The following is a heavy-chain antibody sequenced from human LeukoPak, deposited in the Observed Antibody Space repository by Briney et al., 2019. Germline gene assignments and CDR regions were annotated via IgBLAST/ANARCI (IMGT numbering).Heavy chain of an antibody. CDR1: GGTFSSYA. V-gene: IGHV1-69*04. J-gene: IGHJ6*02. Sequence: GASVKVSCKASGGTFSSYAISWVRQAPGQGLECMGRTIPILDIATYAQKFQGRVTITADKSTSTAYMELSSLSSEDTAVYYCARDQGVTDPPPYGLDVWGQGTTVTVSS. CDR3: ARDQGVTDPPPYGLDV. CDR2: TIPILDIA. D-gene: IGHD3-10*01.